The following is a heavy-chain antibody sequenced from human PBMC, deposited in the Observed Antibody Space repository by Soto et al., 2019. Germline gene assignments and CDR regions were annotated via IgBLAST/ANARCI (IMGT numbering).Heavy chain of an antibody. J-gene: IGHJ5*02. Sequence: QVQLQESGPGLVKPSQTLSLTCTVSGGSISSGDYYWSWIRQPPGKGLEWIGYIYYSGSTYYNPSLKSRVTISVDTSKTQFSLKLSSVTAADTAVYYCARDNGGDYQLLSSPRTNWFDPWGQGTLVTVSS. D-gene: IGHD2-2*01. V-gene: IGHV4-30-4*01. CDR1: GGSISSGDYY. CDR2: IYYSGST. CDR3: ARDNGGDYQLLSSPRTNWFDP.